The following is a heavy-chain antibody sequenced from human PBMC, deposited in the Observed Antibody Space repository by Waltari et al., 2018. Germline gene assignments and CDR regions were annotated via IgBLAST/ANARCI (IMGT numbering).Heavy chain of an antibody. CDR3: ARDGGSSKFGY. V-gene: IGHV4-39*02. D-gene: IGHD6-13*01. J-gene: IGHJ4*02. CDR2: IYYSGST. CDR1: GGSISSSSYY. Sequence: QLQLQESGPGLVKPSETLSLTCTVSGGSISSSSYYWGWIRQPPGKGLEWIGSIYYSGSTDYNPSLKSRVTISVDTSKNQCSWKLSSVTAADTAVYYCARDGGSSKFGYWGQGTLVTVSS.